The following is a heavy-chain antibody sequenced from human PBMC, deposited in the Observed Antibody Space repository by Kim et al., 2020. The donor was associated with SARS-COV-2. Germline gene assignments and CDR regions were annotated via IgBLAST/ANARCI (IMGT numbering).Heavy chain of an antibody. CDR3: AKDWDSSGWSQGDY. J-gene: IGHJ4*02. CDR1: GFTFSSYA. D-gene: IGHD6-19*01. CDR2: ISGSGGST. Sequence: GGSLRLSCAASGFTFSSYAMSWVRQAPGKGLEWVSAISGSGGSTYYADSVKGRFTISRDNSKNTLYLQMNSLRAEDTAVYYCAKDWDSSGWSQGDYWGQGTLVTVSS. V-gene: IGHV3-23*01.